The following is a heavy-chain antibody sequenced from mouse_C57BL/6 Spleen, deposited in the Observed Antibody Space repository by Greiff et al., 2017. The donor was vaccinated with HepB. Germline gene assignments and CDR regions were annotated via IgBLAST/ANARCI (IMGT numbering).Heavy chain of an antibody. V-gene: IGHV2-2*01. D-gene: IGHD5-2*01. CDR1: GFSLTSYG. Sequence: VQLQQSGPGLVQPSQSLSITCTVSGFSLTSYGVHWVRQSPGKGLEWLGVIWSGGSTDYYAAFISRLSISKDNSKCQVFFKMNSLQADDTAIYYCARRGIPYWYFDVWGTGTTVTVSS. CDR3: ARRGIPYWYFDV. CDR2: IWSGGST. J-gene: IGHJ1*03.